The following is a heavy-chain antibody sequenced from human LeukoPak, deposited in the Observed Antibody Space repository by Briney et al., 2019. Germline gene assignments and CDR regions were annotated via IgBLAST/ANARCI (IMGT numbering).Heavy chain of an antibody. CDR2: INPNRGGT. D-gene: IGHD1-26*01. CDR3: ASHRYSGSYSFFDY. CDR1: GYTFTGYY. V-gene: IGHV1-2*02. Sequence: ASVQGSCKACGYTFTGYYIHWVGQATGQGLEWMGWINPNRGGTNYAQKFQGRVTMTRDTSISTAYMELSRLRSDDTAVYYCASHRYSGSYSFFDYWGQGTLVTVSS. J-gene: IGHJ4*02.